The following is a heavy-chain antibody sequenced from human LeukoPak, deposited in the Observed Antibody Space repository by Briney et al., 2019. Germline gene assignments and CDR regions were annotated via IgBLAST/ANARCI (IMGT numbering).Heavy chain of an antibody. D-gene: IGHD3-3*01. CDR2: IKQDGSEK. Sequence: GGSLRLSCAASGFTFSNYWMSWVRQAPGKGLEWVANIKQDGSEKYYVDSVKGRFTISRDNAKNSLYLQMNSLRAEDTAVYYCARVITHYDFWSGYYRYYFDYWGQGTLVTVSS. V-gene: IGHV3-7*01. CDR1: GFTFSNYW. J-gene: IGHJ4*02. CDR3: ARVITHYDFWSGYYRYYFDY.